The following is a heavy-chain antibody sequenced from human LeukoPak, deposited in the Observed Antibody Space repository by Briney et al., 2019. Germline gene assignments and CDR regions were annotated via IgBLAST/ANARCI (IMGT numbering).Heavy chain of an antibody. V-gene: IGHV3-23*01. D-gene: IGHD3-22*01. J-gene: IGHJ4*02. CDR3: AKGGSSGYYYPYCFDY. CDR2: ISGSGDST. CDR1: GFTFSPHV. Sequence: GGSLRLSCAASGFTFSPHVMSWVRQAPGKGLEWVSAISGSGDSTYYADSVTGRFTISRDNPKNTLYLQMNSLRAEDTAVYYCAKGGSSGYYYPYCFDYWGQGTLVTVSS.